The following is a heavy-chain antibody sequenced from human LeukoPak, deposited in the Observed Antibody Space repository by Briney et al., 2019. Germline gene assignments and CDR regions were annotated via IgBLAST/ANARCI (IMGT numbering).Heavy chain of an antibody. V-gene: IGHV3-64D*06. CDR2: ISGSGNGFSI. CDR3: VKDFGRIRGTPDS. J-gene: IGHJ4*02. Sequence: GGSLRLSCSASGFVFTIYTMYSVRQAPGKGPEYVSTISGSGNGFSIYYADSVKGRFTISRDDSKSILYLQMNGLRSEDTAVYYCVKDFGRIRGTPDSWGQGTLVTVSS. CDR1: GFVFTIYT. D-gene: IGHD1-26*01.